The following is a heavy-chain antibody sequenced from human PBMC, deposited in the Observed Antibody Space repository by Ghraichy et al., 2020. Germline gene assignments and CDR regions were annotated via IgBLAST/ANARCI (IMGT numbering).Heavy chain of an antibody. CDR2: ISGSGGST. Sequence: GGSLRLSCAASGFTFSSYAMSWVRQAPGKGLEWVSAISGSGGSTYYADSVKGRFTISRDNSKNTLYLQMNSLRAEDTAVYYCATHIGELNPRSLMDLWGQGTTVTVSS. J-gene: IGHJ6*02. CDR3: ATHIGELNPRSLMDL. D-gene: IGHD3-10*01. V-gene: IGHV3-23*01. CDR1: GFTFSSYA.